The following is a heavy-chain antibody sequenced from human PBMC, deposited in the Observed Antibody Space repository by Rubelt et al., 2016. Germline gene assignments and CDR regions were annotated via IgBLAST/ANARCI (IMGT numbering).Heavy chain of an antibody. D-gene: IGHD3-9*01. V-gene: IGHV3-9*01. CDR2: ISWNGEAT. J-gene: IGHJ6*02. CDR1: GFTFDAYA. Sequence: EVQLVESGGGLVQPGRSLRLSCAASGFTFDAYAMHWVRQGPGKGLEWVARISWNGEATGYANSVRGRFTVSRDNAKKPLYLQRNSLGTHATAWYYCAKDLRYSSGYGMDIWGQGTTVTVSS. CDR3: AKDLRYSSGYGMDI.